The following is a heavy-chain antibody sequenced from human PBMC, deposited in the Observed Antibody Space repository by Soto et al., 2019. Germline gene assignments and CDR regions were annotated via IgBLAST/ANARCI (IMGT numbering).Heavy chain of an antibody. V-gene: IGHV3-23*01. CDR3: ARKDVAFDY. D-gene: IGHD5-12*01. CDR2: IYGSGGST. Sequence: GGSLRLSCAASGFTFSTYWMSWARQAPGKGLEWVSLIYGSGGSTDYADSVKGRFTISRDNSKNMLYVQMNSLRDEDTAVYYCARKDVAFDYWGQGIPVTVSS. CDR1: GFTFSTYW. J-gene: IGHJ4*02.